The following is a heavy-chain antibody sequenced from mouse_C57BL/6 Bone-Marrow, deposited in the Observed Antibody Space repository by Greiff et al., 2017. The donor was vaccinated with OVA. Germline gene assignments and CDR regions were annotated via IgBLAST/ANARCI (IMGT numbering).Heavy chain of an antibody. CDR3: ARLIYYDYDYYAMDY. CDR2: ISSGGSYT. J-gene: IGHJ4*01. CDR1: GFTFSSYG. Sequence: DVQLVESGGDLVKPGGSLKLSCAASGFTFSSYGMSWVRQTPDKRLEWVATISSGGSYTYYPDSVKGRFTISRDNAKNTLYLQMSSLKSEDTAMYDCARLIYYDYDYYAMDYGGQGTSVTVSS. D-gene: IGHD2-4*01. V-gene: IGHV5-6*01.